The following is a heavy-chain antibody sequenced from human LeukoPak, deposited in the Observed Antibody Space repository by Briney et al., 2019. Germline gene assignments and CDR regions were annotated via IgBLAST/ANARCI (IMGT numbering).Heavy chain of an antibody. D-gene: IGHD4-17*01. Sequence: SETLSLTCTVSGGSISSSSYYWGWIRQPPGTGLEWIGSIYYSGSTYYNSSLKSRVTISLDTAKNQFSLKLTSVTAADTAVYFCARSRGGFGDYGSWFDPWGQGTLVTVSS. J-gene: IGHJ5*02. CDR1: GGSISSSSYY. CDR3: ARSRGGFGDYGSWFDP. CDR2: IYYSGST. V-gene: IGHV4-39*07.